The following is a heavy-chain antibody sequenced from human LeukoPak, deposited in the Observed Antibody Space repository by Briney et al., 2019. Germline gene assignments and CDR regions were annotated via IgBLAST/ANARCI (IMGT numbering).Heavy chain of an antibody. CDR2: IYYGGST. CDR1: GDSVSSYY. J-gene: IGHJ4*02. Sequence: SETLSLTCTVSGDSVSSYYWSWIRQPPGKGLRWIGYIYYGGSTNYNPSLRSRVTVSVDSSKNQFSLRLTSVTAADTALYYCAGGSDSRGGRRLDYWGKGILATVSS. V-gene: IGHV4-59*02. D-gene: IGHD6-19*01. CDR3: AGGSDSRGGRRLDY.